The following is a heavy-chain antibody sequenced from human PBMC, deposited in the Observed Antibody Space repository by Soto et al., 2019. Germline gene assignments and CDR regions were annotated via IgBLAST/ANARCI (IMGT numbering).Heavy chain of an antibody. Sequence: QVQLVQSGAEVKKPGSSVKVSCKASGGTFSSYTISWVRQAPGQGLEWMGRIIPILGIANYAQKFQGRVTITADKSTSTAYMELSSLRSEDTAVYYCARDGHYYGSGSYYNEGYYYYYGMDVW. J-gene: IGHJ6*01. CDR1: GGTFSSYT. V-gene: IGHV1-69*08. CDR2: IIPILGIA. CDR3: ARDGHYYGSGSYYNEGYYYYYGMDV. D-gene: IGHD3-10*01.